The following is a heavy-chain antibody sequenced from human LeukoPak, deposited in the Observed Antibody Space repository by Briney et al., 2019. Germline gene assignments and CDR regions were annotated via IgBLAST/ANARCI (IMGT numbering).Heavy chain of an antibody. Sequence: SVTLSRKSSVGTFSSYANSWVRKPPAPGLEWMGRIIPILGIANYAQKSQDRVTITADKSTSTAYMELSSLRSEDTAVYCCAGRGYDYAGGDYWGQGTLVTVSS. D-gene: IGHD5-12*01. V-gene: IGHV1-69*04. CDR3: AGRGYDYAGGDY. J-gene: IGHJ4*02. CDR2: IIPILGIA. CDR1: VGTFSSYA.